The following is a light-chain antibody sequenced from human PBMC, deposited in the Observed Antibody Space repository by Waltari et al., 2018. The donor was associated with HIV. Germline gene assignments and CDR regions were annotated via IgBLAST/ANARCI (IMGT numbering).Light chain of an antibody. CDR3: QQYGGSPQT. CDR1: QSVSSTY. V-gene: IGKV3-20*01. Sequence: EIVLTQSPGTLSLSPGERGTLSCRASQSVSSTYLAWYQQKPGQAPRLLIYAASSRASGIPDRFGGSGSGTDFTLTISRLEPEDVAVYYCQQYGGSPQTFGQGTKVEIK. CDR2: AAS. J-gene: IGKJ1*01.